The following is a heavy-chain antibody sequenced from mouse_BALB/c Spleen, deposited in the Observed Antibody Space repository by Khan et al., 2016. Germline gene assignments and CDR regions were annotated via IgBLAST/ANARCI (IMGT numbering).Heavy chain of an antibody. D-gene: IGHD1-2*01. V-gene: IGHV1-9*01. CDR1: GYTFSSYW. J-gene: IGHJ3*01. CDR3: ARGGTTARFAY. CDR2: ILPGSGST. Sequence: VQLQESGAELMKPGASVKISCKATGYTFSSYWIAWVKQRPGHGLEWIGEILPGSGSTNYNEKFKGKATFTADTSSNTAYMQLSSLTSEDSAVYYCARGGTTARFAYWGQGTLVTVSA.